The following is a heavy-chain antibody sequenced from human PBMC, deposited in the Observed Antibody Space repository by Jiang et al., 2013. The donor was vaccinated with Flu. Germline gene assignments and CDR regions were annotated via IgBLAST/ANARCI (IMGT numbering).Heavy chain of an antibody. J-gene: IGHJ4*02. CDR3: ARLSGARIAVAGCDY. V-gene: IGHV3-21*01. CDR2: ISTGSGYI. Sequence: VQLLESGGGLVKPGGSLRLSCAASGFTFSTYDMNWVRQAPGKGLEWVSSISTGSGYIYYAGSVRGRFTISRDNAKNSLYLQMNSLRAEDTAVYYCARLSGARIAVAGCDYWGQGTLVTVSS. CDR1: GFTFSTYD. D-gene: IGHD6-19*01.